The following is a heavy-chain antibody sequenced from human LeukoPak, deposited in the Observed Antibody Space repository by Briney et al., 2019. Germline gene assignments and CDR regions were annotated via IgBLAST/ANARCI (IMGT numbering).Heavy chain of an antibody. CDR3: ARSQTGTYSQPPDS. V-gene: IGHV1-2*02. CDR2: INPTSGAT. Sequence: ASVKVSCKASGYTFTGYYMHWVRQAPGQGLEWMGWINPTSGATNYAQKFQGRVTMTRDTSISTAYMDLSRLRSDDTAVYYCARSQTGTYSQPPDSWGQGTLVTVSS. CDR1: GYTFTGYY. D-gene: IGHD1-26*01. J-gene: IGHJ4*02.